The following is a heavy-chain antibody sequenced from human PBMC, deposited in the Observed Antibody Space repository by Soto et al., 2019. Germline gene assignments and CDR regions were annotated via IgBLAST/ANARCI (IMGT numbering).Heavy chain of an antibody. V-gene: IGHV4-30-4*01. J-gene: IGHJ5*02. Sequence: QVQLQESGPGLVKPSQTLSLTCTVSGGSISSGDYYWSWIRKAPGKGLVCIGYIYYSGSTYYNPYLKGRVTISVDTYENQFSLKLNSVTAADTAVYYCAREYDSSGYYDGNENWLDPWGQGTLVTVSS. CDR2: IYYSGST. CDR1: GGSISSGDYY. CDR3: AREYDSSGYYDGNENWLDP. D-gene: IGHD3-22*01.